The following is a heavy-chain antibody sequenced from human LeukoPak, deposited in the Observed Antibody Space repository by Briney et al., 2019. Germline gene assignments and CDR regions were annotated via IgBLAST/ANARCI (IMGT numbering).Heavy chain of an antibody. V-gene: IGHV4-34*01. Sequence: SETLSLTCAVYGGSFSGYYWSWIRQPPGKGLEWIGEINHSGSTNYNPSLKSRVTISVDTSKNQFSLKLSSVTAADTAVYYCARQRSGSYYRGALYYFDYWGQGTLVTVSS. CDR3: ARQRSGSYYRGALYYFDY. J-gene: IGHJ4*02. D-gene: IGHD1-26*01. CDR1: GGSFSGYY. CDR2: INHSGST.